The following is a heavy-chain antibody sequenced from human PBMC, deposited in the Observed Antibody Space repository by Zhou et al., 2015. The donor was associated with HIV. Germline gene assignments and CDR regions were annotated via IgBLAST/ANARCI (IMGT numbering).Heavy chain of an antibody. CDR3: ARDQSAVYGSGSYYSAFDY. CDR2: IIPIFGTA. V-gene: IGHV1-69*01. J-gene: IGHJ4*02. CDR1: GGTFSSYA. Sequence: QVQLVQSGAEVKKPGSSVKVSCKASGGTFSSYAISWVRQAPGQGLEWMGGIIPIFGTANYAQKFQGRVTITADESTSTAYMELSSLRSEDTAVYYCARDQSAVYGSGSYYSAFDYWGQGTLVTVSS. D-gene: IGHD3-10*01.